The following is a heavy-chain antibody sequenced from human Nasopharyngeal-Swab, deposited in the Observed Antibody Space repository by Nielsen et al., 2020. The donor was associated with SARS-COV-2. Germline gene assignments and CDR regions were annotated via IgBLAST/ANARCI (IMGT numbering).Heavy chain of an antibody. V-gene: IGHV4-31*03. CDR3: ARGIGRHYGDYYFDY. CDR1: GGSISTGGDY. J-gene: IGHJ4*02. D-gene: IGHD4-17*01. CDR2: IYYSGST. Sequence: SETLSLTCTVSGGSISTGGDYWTWIRQHPGKGLEWIGDIYYSGSTYYNPSLKSRLSISVDTSENQFSLKLSSVTAADTAVYYCARGIGRHYGDYYFDYWGQGTLVTVSP.